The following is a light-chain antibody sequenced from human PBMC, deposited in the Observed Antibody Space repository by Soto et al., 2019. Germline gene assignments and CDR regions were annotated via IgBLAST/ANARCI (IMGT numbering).Light chain of an antibody. Sequence: DIQMTQSPSTVSASVGDRITITCRASQSINTWLAWYRQKPGEAPQLLIYDGSTLAMGDPSRFSGSGSGTDFTLSISRLQPDDFATYYCQQYQTSSRTFGQGTKLEVK. CDR1: QSINTW. V-gene: IGKV1-5*01. J-gene: IGKJ1*01. CDR2: DGS. CDR3: QQYQTSSRT.